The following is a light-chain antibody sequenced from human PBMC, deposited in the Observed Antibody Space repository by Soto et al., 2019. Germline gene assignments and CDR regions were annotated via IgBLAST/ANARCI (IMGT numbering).Light chain of an antibody. J-gene: IGKJ5*01. CDR1: QGISSW. CDR3: QQYDDLPT. Sequence: DIQMTQSPSSVSASVGDRVTITFRASQGISSWLAWYQQKPGRAPNLLIYDASNLETGVPSRFSGSGSGTDFTFTISSLQPEDIGTYYCQQYDDLPTFGQGTRLEIK. V-gene: IGKV1-33*01. CDR2: DAS.